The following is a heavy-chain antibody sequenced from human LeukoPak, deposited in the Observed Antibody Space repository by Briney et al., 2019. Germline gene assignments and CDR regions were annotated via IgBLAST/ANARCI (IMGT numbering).Heavy chain of an antibody. V-gene: IGHV1-2*02. CDR3: ARGPSHYDFWSGYLNDGMDV. D-gene: IGHD3-3*01. CDR1: GYTFTGHY. CDR2: INPNGGAT. Sequence: GASVKVSCKASGYTFTGHYMHWVRQAPGQGLEWMGWINPNGGATKSAQKFQGRVTMTRDTSISTVYMELTSLTSDDTAVYYCARGPSHYDFWSGYLNDGMDVWGQGTTVTVSS. J-gene: IGHJ6*02.